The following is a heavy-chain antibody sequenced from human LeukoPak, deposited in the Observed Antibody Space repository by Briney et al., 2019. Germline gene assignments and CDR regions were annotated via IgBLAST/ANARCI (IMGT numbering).Heavy chain of an antibody. CDR2: IIACNRNT. V-gene: IGHV1-18*01. D-gene: IGHD6-19*01. J-gene: IGHJ4*02. CDR1: GYTFTSYG. Sequence: ASXXVSCKASGYTFTSYGISWVRQAPGQGLEWKGWIIACNRNTTYAQKLQGRLTMTTDTSTSTAYMELRSLRSAHPSVYYCSGSSGCPPNMYYFDYWGQGTLVSVSS. CDR3: SGSSGCPPNMYYFDY.